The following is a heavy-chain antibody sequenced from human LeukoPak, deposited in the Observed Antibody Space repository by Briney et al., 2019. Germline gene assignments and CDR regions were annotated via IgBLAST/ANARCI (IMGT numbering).Heavy chain of an antibody. V-gene: IGHV4-59*01. CDR3: ARVPGSRPFRWLDR. CDR2: MYFSGIT. J-gene: IGHJ5*02. CDR1: GDSMNNFH. D-gene: IGHD3-10*01. Sequence: SETLSLTCTVSGDSMNNFHWIWIRHRPGKGLEWVGHMYFSGITILSPSLKSRASISLDTSRNQFSLSLTSVTAADTAVYYCARVPGSRPFRWLDRWGHGTLVTVS.